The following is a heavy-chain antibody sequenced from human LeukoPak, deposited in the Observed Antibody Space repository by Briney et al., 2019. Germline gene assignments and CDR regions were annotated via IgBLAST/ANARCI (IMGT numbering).Heavy chain of an antibody. CDR1: GGSISSYY. Sequence: SETLSLTCTVSGGSISSYYWSWIRQPPGKGLEWIGYIYYSGSTNYNPSLKSRVTISVDTSKNQFSLKLSSVTAADTAVYYCARASTGGALWGLDYYYMDVWGKGTTVTVSS. CDR2: IYYSGST. D-gene: IGHD1-14*01. V-gene: IGHV4-59*01. J-gene: IGHJ6*03. CDR3: ARASTGGALWGLDYYYMDV.